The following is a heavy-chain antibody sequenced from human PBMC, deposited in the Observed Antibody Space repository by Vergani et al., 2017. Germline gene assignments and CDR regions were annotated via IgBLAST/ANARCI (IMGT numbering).Heavy chain of an antibody. Sequence: QVQLQQWGGGLLKPSETLSLTCVVNGGSSTSYHWTWIRQSPGEGLEWVGDIDHTGRPDYNPSLKSRRTMSVDKSRTQFSLTLNSVTATDTAIYFCARVNTETSGHLYYYYYMDVWGQGTAVTVS. CDR3: ARVNTETSGHLYYYYYMDV. V-gene: IGHV4-34*01. D-gene: IGHD4-11*01. CDR1: GGSSTSYH. CDR2: IDHTGRP. J-gene: IGHJ6*03.